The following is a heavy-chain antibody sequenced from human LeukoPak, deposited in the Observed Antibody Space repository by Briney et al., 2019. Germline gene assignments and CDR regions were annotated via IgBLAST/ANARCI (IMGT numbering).Heavy chain of an antibody. Sequence: GSLRLSCAASGFTFSSYWMSWVRQAPGKGLEWVANIKQDGSEKYYVDSVKGRFTVSRDDSKSTLYLQMNSLRADDTAVYYCAKDGSSYYYIYYWGQGTLVTVSS. J-gene: IGHJ4*02. D-gene: IGHD3-22*01. CDR3: AKDGSSYYYIYY. CDR2: IKQDGSEK. V-gene: IGHV3-7*01. CDR1: GFTFSSYW.